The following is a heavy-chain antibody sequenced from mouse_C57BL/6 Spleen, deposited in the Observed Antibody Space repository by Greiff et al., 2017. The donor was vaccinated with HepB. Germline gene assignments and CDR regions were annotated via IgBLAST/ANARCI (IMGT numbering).Heavy chain of an antibody. D-gene: IGHD2-4*01. CDR3: ASNYEGWYFDV. J-gene: IGHJ1*03. V-gene: IGHV5-6*01. CDR1: GFTFSSYG. CDR2: ISSGGSYT. Sequence: EVMLVESGGDLVKPGGSLKLSCAASGFTFSSYGMSWVRQTPDKRLEWVATISSGGSYTYYPDSVKGRFTISRDNAKNTLYLQMSSLKSEDTAMYYCASNYEGWYFDVWGTGTTVTVSS.